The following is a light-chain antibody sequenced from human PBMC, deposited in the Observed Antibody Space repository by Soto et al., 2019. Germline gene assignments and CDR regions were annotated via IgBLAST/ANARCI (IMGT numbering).Light chain of an antibody. J-gene: IGLJ1*01. V-gene: IGLV2-14*01. CDR3: TSKTSGITYV. CDR1: SSDVGAFNY. CDR2: EVT. Sequence: QSALTQPASVSGSPGQSITISCTGTSSDVGAFNYVSWYQQHPGKVPKLMIYEVTNRPSGVSHRFSGSKSGNMASLTISGLQAEDEADYYCTSKTSGITYVFGTGTKVTVL.